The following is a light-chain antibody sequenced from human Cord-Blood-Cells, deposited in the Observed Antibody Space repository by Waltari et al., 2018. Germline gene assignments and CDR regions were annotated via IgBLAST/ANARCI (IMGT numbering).Light chain of an antibody. CDR1: QSVSSSY. J-gene: IGKJ5*01. Sequence: ELALTQSPGTVSLSPGERATLSCRASQSVSSSYLAWYQQKPGQAPRLLIDGAASRATGIPDRLSGSGSGTDFTITISRLEPEDFAVYYCQQYGSSPPITFGQGTRLEIK. V-gene: IGKV3-20*01. CDR3: QQYGSSPPIT. CDR2: GAA.